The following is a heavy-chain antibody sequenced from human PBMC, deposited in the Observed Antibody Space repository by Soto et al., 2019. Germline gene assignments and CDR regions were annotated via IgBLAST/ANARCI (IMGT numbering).Heavy chain of an antibody. CDR1: GFTFSSNA. CDR3: ARRLSGTLNYLDP. CDR2: ISGSGDRT. D-gene: IGHD1-7*01. Sequence: PGGSLRLSCAASGFTFSSNAMTWVRQAPGKGLEWVSAISGSGDRTYYADSVKGRVTISVDKSMNTAYLQWNSLQPSDSGFYYCARRLSGTLNYLDPWGQGTLVTVSS. V-gene: IGHV3-23*01. J-gene: IGHJ5*02.